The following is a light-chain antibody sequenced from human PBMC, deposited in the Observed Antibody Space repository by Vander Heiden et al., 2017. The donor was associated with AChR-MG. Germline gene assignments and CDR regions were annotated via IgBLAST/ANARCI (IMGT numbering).Light chain of an antibody. Sequence: DIQMTQSPSSLSASVGDRVTITCRASQGISNYLAWYQQKPGKGPKLLIYAAPTLQSGVPSRFSGSGYGTDFTLTISSRQPEDVAPYYCQKYNSSPLLTFGGGTKVEIK. CDR2: AAP. V-gene: IGKV1-27*01. CDR1: QGISNY. J-gene: IGKJ4*01. CDR3: QKYNSSPLLT.